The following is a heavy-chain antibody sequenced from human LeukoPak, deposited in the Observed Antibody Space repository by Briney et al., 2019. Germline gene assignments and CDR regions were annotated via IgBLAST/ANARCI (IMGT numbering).Heavy chain of an antibody. CDR1: GGSISSYY. V-gene: IGHV4-59*01. D-gene: IGHD2-15*01. CDR2: IYYSGST. J-gene: IGHJ6*03. CDR3: ARDRGSPNYYYYYMDV. Sequence: SETLSLTCTVSGGSISSYYWSWIRQPPGKGLEWIGYIYYSGSTNYNPSLKSRVTISVDTSKNQFSLKLSSVTAADTAVYHCARDRGSPNYYYYYMDVWGKGTTVTVSS.